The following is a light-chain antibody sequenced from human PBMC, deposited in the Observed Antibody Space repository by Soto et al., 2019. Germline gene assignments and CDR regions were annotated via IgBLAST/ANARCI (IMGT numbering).Light chain of an antibody. Sequence: EIVVTQSPGILSVSPGDRATLSCRASQSVSTNLAWYQQKPGQAPTLLNYAASTMATGIPARFTGSGSGTDFTLTISSLQSEDFAVYYCQEYSKWPLFTFGPGTRVDSK. CDR3: QEYSKWPLFT. V-gene: IGKV3-15*01. CDR1: QSVSTN. CDR2: AAS. J-gene: IGKJ3*01.